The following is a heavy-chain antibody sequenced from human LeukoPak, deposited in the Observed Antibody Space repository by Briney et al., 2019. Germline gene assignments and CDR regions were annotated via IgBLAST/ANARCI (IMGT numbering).Heavy chain of an antibody. CDR3: ARVGGDGYNRRWWDQGNYYFDY. Sequence: SQTLSLTCAISGDSVSSNSAAWNWIRQSPSRGLEWLGRAYYRSKWYNDYAVSVKSRITINPDTSKNQFSLQLNFVTPEDTAVYYCARVGGDGYNRRWWDQGNYYFDYWGQGTLVTVSS. CDR1: GDSVSSNSAA. V-gene: IGHV6-1*01. D-gene: IGHD5-24*01. J-gene: IGHJ4*02. CDR2: AYYRSKWYN.